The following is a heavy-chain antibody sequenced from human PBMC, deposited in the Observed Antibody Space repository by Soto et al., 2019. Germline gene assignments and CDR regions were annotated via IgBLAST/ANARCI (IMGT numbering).Heavy chain of an antibody. CDR3: ARVATRGYSGYHGYGMDV. J-gene: IGHJ6*01. CDR2: IWYDGSNK. V-gene: IGHV3-33*01. Sequence: PGGSLRLSCSTSGFTFSSYCMHWVRHAPGKGLEWVAVIWYDGSNKYYADSVKGRFTISRDNSKNTLYLQMNSLRAEDTAVYYCARVATRGYSGYHGYGMDVWGEGTKGTVAS. CDR1: GFTFSSYC. D-gene: IGHD5-12*01.